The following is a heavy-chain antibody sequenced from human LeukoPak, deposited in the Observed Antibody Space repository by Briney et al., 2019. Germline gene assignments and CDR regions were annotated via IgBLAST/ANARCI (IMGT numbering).Heavy chain of an antibody. CDR1: GYTFTSYG. V-gene: IGHV1-18*01. Sequence: ASVKVSCKASGYTFTSYGISWVRQAPGQGLEWMGWISAYNGNTNYAQKLQGRVTMTTDTSTSTAYMELRSLRSDDTAVYYCAITYYDSSGYYDVVDYWGQGTLVAVSS. J-gene: IGHJ4*02. CDR3: AITYYDSSGYYDVVDY. CDR2: ISAYNGNT. D-gene: IGHD3-22*01.